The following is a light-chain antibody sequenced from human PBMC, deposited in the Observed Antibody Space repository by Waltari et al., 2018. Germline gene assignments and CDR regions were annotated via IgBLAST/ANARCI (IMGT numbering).Light chain of an antibody. CDR1: NVGSTT. Sequence: SFVLTQPPTVTVAPGKTARITCGGNNVGSTTVHWYQQRPGQAPLLVIFDDADRPSGIPERFSGANSGNTATLTITRVEAGDEADYYCQVWDGSTDHRVFGGGTKLTVL. CDR3: QVWDGSTDHRV. CDR2: DDA. J-gene: IGLJ3*02. V-gene: IGLV3-21*04.